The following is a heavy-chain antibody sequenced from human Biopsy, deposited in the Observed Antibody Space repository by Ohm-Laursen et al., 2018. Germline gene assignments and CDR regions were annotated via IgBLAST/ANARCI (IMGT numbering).Heavy chain of an antibody. D-gene: IGHD3-16*01. J-gene: IGHJ4*02. CDR2: INRDSDTA. Sequence: SLRLSCSASGFIFDDYDMHWVRQAPGKGLERGSRINRDSDTADYVDSVRGRFTISRDNARKTLFLQMNSLRPEDTALYYCVKDRGGARASFHYWGQGVRVAVSS. CDR1: GFIFDDYD. V-gene: IGHV3-9*01. CDR3: VKDRGGARASFHY.